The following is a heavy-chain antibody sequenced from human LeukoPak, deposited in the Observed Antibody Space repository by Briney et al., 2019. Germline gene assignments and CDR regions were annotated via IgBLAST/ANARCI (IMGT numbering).Heavy chain of an antibody. CDR1: GGSISSGGYY. D-gene: IGHD6-13*01. V-gene: IGHV4-30-2*01. J-gene: IGHJ4*02. CDR3: AREHSSIAAAGTTGLFDY. CDR2: IYHSGST. Sequence: PSETLSLTCTVSGGSISSGGYYWSWIRQPPGKGLEWIGYIYHSGSTYYNPSLKSRVTISVDRSKNQFSLKLSSVTAADTAVYYCAREHSSIAAAGTTGLFDYWGQGTLVTVSS.